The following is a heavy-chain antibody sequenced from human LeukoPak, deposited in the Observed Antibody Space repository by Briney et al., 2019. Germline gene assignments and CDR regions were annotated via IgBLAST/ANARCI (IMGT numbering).Heavy chain of an antibody. CDR2: IYYSGGT. CDR1: GGSISSYY. CDR3: ARGRRSYGGNRRWFDP. D-gene: IGHD4-23*01. J-gene: IGHJ5*02. Sequence: SETLSLTCTVSGGSISSYYWSWIRQPPGKGLEWIGYIYYSGGTNYNPSLKSRVTISVDTSKNQFSLKLSSVTAADTAVYYCARGRRSYGGNRRWFDPWGQGTLVTVSS. V-gene: IGHV4-59*12.